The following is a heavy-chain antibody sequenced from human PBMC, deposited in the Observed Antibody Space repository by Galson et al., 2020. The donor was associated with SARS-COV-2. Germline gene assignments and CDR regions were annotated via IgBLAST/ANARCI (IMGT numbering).Heavy chain of an antibody. CDR1: GYSFTTYW. CDR3: ARHLSRSTFAHYYYGMDV. CDR2: IYPGDSDI. J-gene: IGHJ6*02. D-gene: IGHD1-26*01. Sequence: GESLKISCKGSGYSFTTYWIGWVRQVPGKGLEWMGIIYPGDSDIRYSPSFQGQVTISVDKSINTAYLQWSSLKASDTAMYYCARHLSRSTFAHYYYGMDVWGQGTTVTVSS. V-gene: IGHV5-51*01.